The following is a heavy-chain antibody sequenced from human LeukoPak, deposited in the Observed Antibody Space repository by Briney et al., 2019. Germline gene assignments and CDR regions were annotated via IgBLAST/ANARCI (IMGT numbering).Heavy chain of an antibody. D-gene: IGHD2-2*01. CDR1: GGSFSGYY. J-gene: IGHJ4*02. CDR2: INHSGST. Sequence: SETLSLTCAVYGGSFSGYYWSWIRQPPGKGLEWIGEINHSGSTNYNPSLKSRVTISVDTSKNRFSLKLSSVTAADTAVYYCARGPSTLGYWGQGTLVTVSS. V-gene: IGHV4-34*01. CDR3: ARGPSTLGY.